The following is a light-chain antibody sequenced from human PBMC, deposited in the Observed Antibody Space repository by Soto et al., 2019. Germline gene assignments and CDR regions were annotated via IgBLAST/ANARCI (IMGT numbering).Light chain of an antibody. CDR2: EGS. CDR1: SSDVGDYNL. J-gene: IGLJ1*01. V-gene: IGLV2-23*01. Sequence: QSVLTQPASVSGSPGQSITISCTGTSSDVGDYNLVSWYQHDPGKAPKLLIYEGSKRPSGVSDRFSGSKSGNTASLTISGLQAKDEADYYCCSYASSSTYVSGTGTKVPVL. CDR3: CSYASSSTYV.